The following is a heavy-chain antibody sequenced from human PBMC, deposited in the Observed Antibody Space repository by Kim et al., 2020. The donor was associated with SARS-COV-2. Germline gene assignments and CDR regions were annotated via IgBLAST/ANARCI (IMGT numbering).Heavy chain of an antibody. CDR2: T. CDR3: ARGYSSSWYDY. D-gene: IGHD6-13*01. Sequence: TSYAQKFQGRVTMTRDTSTSTVYMELSSLRSEDTAVYYCARGYSSSWYDYWGQGTLVTVSS. V-gene: IGHV1-46*01. J-gene: IGHJ4*02.